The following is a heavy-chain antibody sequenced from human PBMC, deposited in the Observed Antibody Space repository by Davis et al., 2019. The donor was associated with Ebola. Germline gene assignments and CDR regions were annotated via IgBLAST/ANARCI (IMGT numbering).Heavy chain of an antibody. J-gene: IGHJ4*02. Sequence: GESLKISCAASGFTFNSYAMTWVRQAPGKGLEWVSGISGSGGSSYYADSVRGRFTISRDNSKNTLYLQMNSLRVEDTAVYFCAKHFSGSYCQDYWGQGSLVTVSS. CDR2: ISGSGGSS. D-gene: IGHD1-26*01. CDR3: AKHFSGSYCQDY. V-gene: IGHV3-23*01. CDR1: GFTFNSYA.